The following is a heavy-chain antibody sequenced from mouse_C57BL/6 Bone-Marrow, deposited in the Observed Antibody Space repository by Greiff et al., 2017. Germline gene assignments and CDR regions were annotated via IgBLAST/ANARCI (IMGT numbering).Heavy chain of an antibody. CDR1: GYTFTSYG. CDR3: ARKMGLRHDY. D-gene: IGHD2-4*01. Sequence: VQLKESGAELARPGASVKLSCKASGYTFTSYGISWVKQRTGQGLEWIGEIYPRSGNTYYNEKFKGKATLTADKSSSTAYMELRSLTSEDSAVYFCARKMGLRHDYWGQGTTLTVSS. CDR2: IYPRSGNT. V-gene: IGHV1-81*01. J-gene: IGHJ2*01.